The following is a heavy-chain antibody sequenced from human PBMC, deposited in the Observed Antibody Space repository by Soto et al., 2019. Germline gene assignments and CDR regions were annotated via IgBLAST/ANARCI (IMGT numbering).Heavy chain of an antibody. D-gene: IGHD6-19*01. CDR1: GFSLSTSEVG. V-gene: IGHV2-5*02. Sequence: QITLKESGPTLVKPTQTLTLTCTFSGFSLSTSEVGVGWIRQPPGKALQWLALIYWDDDKRYSPSLKSRLTITKDTSKNQVVLTITNMAPVDTATYYCAHAPGIAVTTNWFDPWGQGILVTVSS. J-gene: IGHJ5*02. CDR2: IYWDDDK. CDR3: AHAPGIAVTTNWFDP.